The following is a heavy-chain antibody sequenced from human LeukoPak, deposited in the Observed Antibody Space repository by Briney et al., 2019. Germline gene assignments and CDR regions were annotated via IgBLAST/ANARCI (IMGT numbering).Heavy chain of an antibody. CDR3: AKDGGRTAAGRGWFDP. CDR2: FSGSGGST. D-gene: IGHD6-13*01. CDR1: GFTFSSYA. V-gene: IGHV3-23*01. Sequence: GGSLRLSCAASGFTFSSYAMSWVRQAPGKGLEWVSAFSGSGGSTYYADSVKGRFTISRDNSKNTLYLQMNSLRAEDTAVYYCAKDGGRTAAGRGWFDPWGQGTLVTVSS. J-gene: IGHJ5*02.